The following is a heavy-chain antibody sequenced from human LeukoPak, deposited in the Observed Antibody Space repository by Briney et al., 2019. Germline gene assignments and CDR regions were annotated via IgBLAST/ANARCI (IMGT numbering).Heavy chain of an antibody. J-gene: IGHJ6*03. V-gene: IGHV1-18*01. Sequence: GASVKVSCKASGYTFTSYGISWVRQAPGQGLEWMGWITTNNGNTNYAQKLQGRVTMTTDTSTSTTYMELRSMRSDDTAVYYCARVVYSSSSLYYYYYMDVWGKGTTVTVSS. D-gene: IGHD6-6*01. CDR2: ITTNNGNT. CDR1: GYTFTSYG. CDR3: ARVVYSSSSLYYYYYMDV.